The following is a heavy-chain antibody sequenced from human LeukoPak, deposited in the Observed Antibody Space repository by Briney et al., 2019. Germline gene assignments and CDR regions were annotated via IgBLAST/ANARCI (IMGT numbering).Heavy chain of an antibody. Sequence: GGSLRLSCAASGFTFSSYSMNWVRQAPGKGLEWVSVIYSGGSTYYADSVKGRFTISRDNSKNTLYLQMNSLRAEDTAVYYCAKDRSRYCSSTSCYTDYWGQGTLVTVSS. D-gene: IGHD2-2*02. CDR3: AKDRSRYCSSTSCYTDY. CDR2: IYSGGST. CDR1: GFTFSSYS. V-gene: IGHV3-66*01. J-gene: IGHJ4*02.